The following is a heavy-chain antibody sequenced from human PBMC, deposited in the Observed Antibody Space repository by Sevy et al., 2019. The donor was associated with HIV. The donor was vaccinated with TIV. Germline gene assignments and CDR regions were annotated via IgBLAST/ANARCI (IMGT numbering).Heavy chain of an antibody. CDR3: ARDQGDPGSNYHDAFDI. D-gene: IGHD4-4*01. J-gene: IGHJ3*02. Sequence: GGSLRLSCAASGFTFSSYAMHWVRQAPGKGLEWVAVISYDGSNKYYADSVKGRFTISRDNSKNTLYLQMNSLRAEDTAVYYCARDQGDPGSNYHDAFDIWGQGTMVTVSS. CDR1: GFTFSSYA. V-gene: IGHV3-30-3*01. CDR2: ISYDGSNK.